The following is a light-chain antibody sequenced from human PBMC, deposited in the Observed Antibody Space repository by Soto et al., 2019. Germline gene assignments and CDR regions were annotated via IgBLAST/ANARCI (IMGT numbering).Light chain of an antibody. J-gene: IGKJ4*01. CDR3: QQYNDWPPLT. CDR1: QSIRTN. CDR2: DAS. V-gene: IGKV3-15*01. Sequence: EIVMTQSPATVSVSPGERATLSCRASQSIRTNVAWYQQKPGQALRLLIYDASTRATGLSSRFSASGSGTYFTLTTSGLQSEDVATYYCQQYNDWPPLTFGGGTRLEI.